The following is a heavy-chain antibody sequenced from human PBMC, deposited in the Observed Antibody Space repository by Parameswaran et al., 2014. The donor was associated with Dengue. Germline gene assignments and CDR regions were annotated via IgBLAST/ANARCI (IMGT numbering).Heavy chain of an antibody. CDR3: ARSSYCGGDCHPDY. J-gene: IGHJ4*02. CDR2: INTNTGNP. V-gene: IGHV7-4-1*02. D-gene: IGHD2-21*01. Sequence: WVRQAPGQGLEWMGWINTNTGNPTYAQGFTGRFVFSLDTSVSTAYLQISSLKAEDTAVYYCARSSYCGGDCHPDYWGQGTLVTVSS.